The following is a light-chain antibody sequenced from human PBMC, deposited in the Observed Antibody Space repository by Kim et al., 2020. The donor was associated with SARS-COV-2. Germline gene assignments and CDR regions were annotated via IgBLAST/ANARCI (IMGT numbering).Light chain of an antibody. CDR2: TPS. J-gene: IGKJ4*01. CDR3: QKYDSAPLR. Sequence: TYVGDRVTLSCRASQSISDYLASYQRKPEKVPKLLIYTPSALQSVGSSRFSGSGTVTQFTLTITTVQPVDVATYYCQKYDSAPLRFGGWTKVDIK. CDR1: QSISDY. V-gene: IGKV1-27*01.